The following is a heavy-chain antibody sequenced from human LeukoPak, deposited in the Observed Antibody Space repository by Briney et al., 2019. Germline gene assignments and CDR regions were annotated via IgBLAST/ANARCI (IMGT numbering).Heavy chain of an antibody. Sequence: PSETLSLTCTVSGGSISSSSYYWGWIRQPPGRGLEWIGSIYHSGSTYYNPSLKSRVTISVDTSKNQFSLKLSSVTAADTAVYYCARGGRGYSDNWFDPWGQGTLVTVSS. CDR1: GGSISSSSYY. CDR3: ARGGRGYSDNWFDP. D-gene: IGHD4-11*01. J-gene: IGHJ5*02. CDR2: IYHSGST. V-gene: IGHV4-39*07.